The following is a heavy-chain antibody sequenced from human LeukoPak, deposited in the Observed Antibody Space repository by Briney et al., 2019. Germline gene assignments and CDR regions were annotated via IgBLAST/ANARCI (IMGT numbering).Heavy chain of an antibody. D-gene: IGHD1-26*01. CDR2: MYVTGNT. CDR3: ARDRAVFDY. CDR1: PGSISTFY. J-gene: IGHJ4*02. Sequence: SETLSLTCTVSPGSISTFYWSWMRQSAGKGLEWIGRMYVTGNTNYNPSLKSRVTISVDTSKNQFSLKLSSVTAADTAVYYCARDRAVFDYWGQGTLVTVSS. V-gene: IGHV4-4*07.